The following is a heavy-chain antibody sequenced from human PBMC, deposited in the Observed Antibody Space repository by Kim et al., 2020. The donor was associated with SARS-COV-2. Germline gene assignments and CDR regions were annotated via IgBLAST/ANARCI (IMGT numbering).Heavy chain of an antibody. CDR3: ARTTTDFWGAYYMDY. V-gene: IGHV1-2*06. Sequence: ASVKVSCKASGYTFTSYYIHWVRQAPGQGLEWMGRISPNTGGTNYAQKFQGRVTMTRDTSITTVYMEVTSLRSDDTAVYYCARTTTDFWGAYYMDYWRQGTLATVSS. CDR1: GYTFTSYY. CDR2: ISPNTGGT. D-gene: IGHD3-3*01. J-gene: IGHJ4*02.